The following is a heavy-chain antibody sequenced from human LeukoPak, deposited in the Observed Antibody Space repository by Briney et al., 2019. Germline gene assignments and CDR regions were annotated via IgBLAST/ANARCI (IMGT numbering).Heavy chain of an antibody. D-gene: IGHD3-10*01. CDR2: IYYSGST. Sequence: SETLSLTCTVSGGSISSYYWSWIRQPPGKGLEWIGYIYYSGSTNYNPSLKSRVTISVDTSKNQFSLKLSPVTAADTAVYYCARDSGPTAPFDYWGQGTLVTVSS. CDR1: GGSISSYY. CDR3: ARDSGPTAPFDY. V-gene: IGHV4-59*01. J-gene: IGHJ4*02.